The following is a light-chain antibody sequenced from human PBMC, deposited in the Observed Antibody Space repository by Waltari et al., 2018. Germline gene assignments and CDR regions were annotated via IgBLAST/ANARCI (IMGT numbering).Light chain of an antibody. CDR2: AAS. CDR1: QYISTY. Sequence: DIQMTQSPSSLSAYVGDRVPITCRASQYISTYLNWYQQKPGKAPKLLIYAASILQSGVPSSFTGSGSWTDFTLTISSLQPEDFATYYCQQSLSAPVVTFGPGTKV. J-gene: IGKJ3*01. V-gene: IGKV1-39*01. CDR3: QQSLSAPVVT.